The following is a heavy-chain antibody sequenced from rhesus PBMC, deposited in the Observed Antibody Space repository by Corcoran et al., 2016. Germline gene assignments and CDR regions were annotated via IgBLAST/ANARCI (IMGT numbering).Heavy chain of an antibody. D-gene: IGHD6-37*01. CDR1: GFTFSSYG. CDR2: ITYTGDTT. Sequence: EVQLVESGGGLVQPGGSLRLSCAASGFTFSSYGMSWVRQAPGKGLEWVSGITYTGDTTYCTDSVRGRFTISRENAKNTLYLQMDSLRAEDTAVYFCATDLGWHGDSWGQGVLVTVSS. J-gene: IGHJ4*01. V-gene: IGHV3S18*01. CDR3: ATDLGWHGDS.